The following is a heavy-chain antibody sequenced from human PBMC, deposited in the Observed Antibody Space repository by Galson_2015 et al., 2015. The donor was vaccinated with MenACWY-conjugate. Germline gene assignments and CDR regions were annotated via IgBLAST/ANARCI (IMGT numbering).Heavy chain of an antibody. CDR3: AKDSGDVVAVAPGDYFDR. V-gene: IGHV3-74*01. CDR1: GFTFRNYW. CDR2: VNRDGSRT. D-gene: IGHD2-21*01. Sequence: SLRLSCAASGFTFRNYWMHWVRQVPGKGLVWVSRVNRDGSRTTYADSVKGRFTISRDNAKNILYLQMSSLRVEDTALYYCAKDSGDVVAVAPGDYFDRWGQGTLVTVSS. J-gene: IGHJ4*02.